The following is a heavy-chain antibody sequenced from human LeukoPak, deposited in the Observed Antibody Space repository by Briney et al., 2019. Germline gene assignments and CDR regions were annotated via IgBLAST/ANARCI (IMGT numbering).Heavy chain of an antibody. V-gene: IGHV4-38-2*02. J-gene: IGHJ6*03. CDR2: IYHSGST. Sequence: SETLSLTCAVSGYSISSGYYWGWIRQPPGKGLEWIGSIYHSGSTYYNPSFKSRVTISVDTSKNQFSLKLSSVTAADTAVYYCARDRELLWFGELSEYYYMDVWGKGTTATVSS. D-gene: IGHD3-10*01. CDR1: GYSISSGYY. CDR3: ARDRELLWFGELSEYYYMDV.